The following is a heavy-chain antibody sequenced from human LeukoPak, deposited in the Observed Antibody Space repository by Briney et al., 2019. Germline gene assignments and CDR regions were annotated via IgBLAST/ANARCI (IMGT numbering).Heavy chain of an antibody. V-gene: IGHV4-34*01. J-gene: IGHJ3*02. D-gene: IGHD2-15*01. Sequence: XAXXGGXXXGYYWSWIRQPPGKGLEWIGEINHSGSTNYNPSLKSRVTISVETSKNQFSLKLSSVTAADTAVYYCARDPMVVAAGDAFDIWGQGTMVTVSS. CDR1: GGXXXGYY. CDR3: ARDPMVVAAGDAFDI. CDR2: INHSGST.